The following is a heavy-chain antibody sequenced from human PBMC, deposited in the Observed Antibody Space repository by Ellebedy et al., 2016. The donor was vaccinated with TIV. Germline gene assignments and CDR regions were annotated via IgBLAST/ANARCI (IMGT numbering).Heavy chain of an antibody. CDR2: ITRDGTST. Sequence: GESLKISCAASGFTFADFAMHWVRQVPGKGLEWVSVITRDGTSTYYADSVKGRFNISRDNSKNSLYLQMNSLRSEDTAFYYCAKDQIGATSRDPFYGMDVWGPGTTVTVSS. V-gene: IGHV3-43*02. J-gene: IGHJ6*02. CDR1: GFTFADFA. CDR3: AKDQIGATSRDPFYGMDV. D-gene: IGHD1-26*01.